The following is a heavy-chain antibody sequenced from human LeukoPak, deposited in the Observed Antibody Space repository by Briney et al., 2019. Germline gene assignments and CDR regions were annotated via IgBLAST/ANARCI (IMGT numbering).Heavy chain of an antibody. CDR3: AKDRNAYYYYGMDV. CDR1: GFTFDDYA. V-gene: IGHV3-9*01. Sequence: PGGSLRLSCAASGFTFDDYAMHWVRQAPGKGLEWVSGISWNSGRIGYADSVKGRFTISRDNAKNSLYLQMNSLRAEDTALYYCAKDRNAYYYYGMDVWGQGTTVTVSS. J-gene: IGHJ6*02. CDR2: ISWNSGRI.